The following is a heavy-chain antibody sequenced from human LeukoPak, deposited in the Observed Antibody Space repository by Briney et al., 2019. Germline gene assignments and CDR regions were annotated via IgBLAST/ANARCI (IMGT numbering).Heavy chain of an antibody. D-gene: IGHD3-22*01. Sequence: GGSLRLSCAASGFTFSSYAMRWVRRARGKGREGVFPFSGRGCSTYYADSVKGRFTISRDNTKNTKYLEMMRMRGENTDEYDLEKELGRIVVEGPIDYGCQGTVVTVS. CDR2: FSGRGCST. CDR1: GFTFSSYA. V-gene: IGHV3-23*01. J-gene: IGHJ4*02. CDR3: EKELGRIVVEGPIDY.